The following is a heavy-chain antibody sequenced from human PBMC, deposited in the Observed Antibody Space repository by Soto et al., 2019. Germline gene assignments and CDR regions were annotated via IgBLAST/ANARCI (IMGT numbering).Heavy chain of an antibody. Sequence: QVQLQESGPGLVKPSQTLSLTCTVSGGSISSGDYYWSWIRQPPGKGLEWIGYIYYSGSTYYNPSLESRVTISVDTSKNQFSLKLSSVTAADTAVYYCARDFSVGATVTTFSYYGMDVWGQGTTVTVSS. J-gene: IGHJ6*02. CDR2: IYYSGST. D-gene: IGHD4-17*01. V-gene: IGHV4-30-4*01. CDR1: GGSISSGDYY. CDR3: ARDFSVGATVTTFSYYGMDV.